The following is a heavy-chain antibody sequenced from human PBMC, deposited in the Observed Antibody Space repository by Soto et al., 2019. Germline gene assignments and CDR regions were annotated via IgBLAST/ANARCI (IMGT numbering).Heavy chain of an antibody. V-gene: IGHV4-31*03. Sequence: QVQLQESGPGLVKPSQTLSLTCTVSGGSISSGGYYWSWIRQHPGKGLEWIGYSYYSGSTYYNPSPRSRVTVSVDTSKIQFSLKRSSATAADTAVYYCARWPQLDPRVDYRGQGTLVTVSS. D-gene: IGHD1-1*01. CDR2: SYYSGST. CDR1: GGSISSGGYY. CDR3: ARWPQLDPRVDY. J-gene: IGHJ4*02.